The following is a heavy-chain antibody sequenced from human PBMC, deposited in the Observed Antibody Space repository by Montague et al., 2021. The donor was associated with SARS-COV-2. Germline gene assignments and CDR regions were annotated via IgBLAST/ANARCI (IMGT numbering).Heavy chain of an antibody. CDR1: GDSISDYY. V-gene: IGHV4-4*08. J-gene: IGHJ5*02. Sequence: SETLSLTCTVSGDSISDYYWSWIRQPPGMGLEWIGYIFRSGATNYNPPLKSRVIISLDTSKNQFSLKLRSVTAADTAVFYCARDHSSWGQGTLVTVSS. CDR2: IFRSGAT. D-gene: IGHD2-21*01. CDR3: ARDHSS.